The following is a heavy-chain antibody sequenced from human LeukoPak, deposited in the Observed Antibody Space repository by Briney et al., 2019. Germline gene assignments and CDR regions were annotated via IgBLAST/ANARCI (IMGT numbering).Heavy chain of an antibody. CDR3: AREDHSNYNY. V-gene: IGHV3-7*01. J-gene: IGHJ4*02. CDR2: IKQDGGEI. CDR1: GFPFSSYW. D-gene: IGHD4-11*01. Sequence: GSLRLSCAASGFPFSSYWMSWVRPAPGKGLEWVANIKQDGGEIFYVDSVKGRFTISRDNAKNSLYLQMNSLRAEDTAVYYCAREDHSNYNYWGQGTLVTVSS.